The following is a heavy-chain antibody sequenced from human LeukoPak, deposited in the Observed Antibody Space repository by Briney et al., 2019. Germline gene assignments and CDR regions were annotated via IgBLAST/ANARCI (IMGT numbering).Heavy chain of an antibody. CDR1: GYPFTDYY. D-gene: IGHD1-14*01. CDR3: ATSKTRGNYYLY. V-gene: IGHV1-2*02. Sequence: ASVKVSCKASGYPFTDYYIHWVRQAPGQGLEWMGWINPKSGGTNYALKFLDRFTLTTDTSIGTAYMELTSLKSDDTAVYYCATSKTRGNYYLYWGQGSLVTVSS. J-gene: IGHJ4*02. CDR2: INPKSGGT.